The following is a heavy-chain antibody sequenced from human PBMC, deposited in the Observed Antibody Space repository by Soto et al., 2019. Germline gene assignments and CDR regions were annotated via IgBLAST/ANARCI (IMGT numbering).Heavy chain of an antibody. CDR2: INHLETT. Sequence: FLMLPVPSTVVEASMAVAGCCCSWIRQTPGKGLEWIGYINHLETTFYNPSFESRLTLSIDRAKNQFSLKLHSMSAADRAVHFCARGGGSAFFAYWGQGILVIVSS. CDR1: EASMAVAGCC. D-gene: IGHD1-26*01. V-gene: IGHV4-30-2*01. CDR3: ARGGGSAFFAY. J-gene: IGHJ4*02.